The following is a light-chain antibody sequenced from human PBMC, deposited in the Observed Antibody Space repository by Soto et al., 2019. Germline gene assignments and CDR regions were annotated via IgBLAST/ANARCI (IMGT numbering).Light chain of an antibody. CDR3: SSYTTSSTVV. V-gene: IGLV2-14*01. CDR2: DVS. CDR1: SSDVGTYKY. J-gene: IGLJ2*01. Sequence: QSALTQPASVSGSPGQSITISCTGTSSDVGTYKYVSWYQQHPGKAPKLMIYDVSNRPSGVSNRFSGSKSGNTASLTISGLQAEDEADYYCSSYTTSSTVVFGGWTKLTVL.